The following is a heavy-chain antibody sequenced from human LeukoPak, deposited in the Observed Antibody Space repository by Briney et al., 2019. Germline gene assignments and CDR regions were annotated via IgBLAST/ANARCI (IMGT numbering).Heavy chain of an antibody. Sequence: ESGPTLVKPTQTLTLTCTFSGFSLSTSGVGVGWIRQPPGKALEWLALIYWDDDKRYSPSLKSRLTITKDTSKNQVVLTMTNMDPVDTATYYCAHAGITMVRGVISNWSDPWGQGTLVTVSS. D-gene: IGHD3-10*01. CDR3: AHAGITMVRGVISNWSDP. CDR1: GFSLSTSGVG. V-gene: IGHV2-5*02. CDR2: IYWDDDK. J-gene: IGHJ5*02.